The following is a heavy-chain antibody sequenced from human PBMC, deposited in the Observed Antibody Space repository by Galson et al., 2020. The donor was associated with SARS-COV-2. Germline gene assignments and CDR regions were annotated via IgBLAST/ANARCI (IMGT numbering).Heavy chain of an antibody. Sequence: SETLSLTCAVYGGSFSGYYWSWIRQPPGKGLEWIGEINHSGSTNYNPSLKSRVTISVDTSKNQFSLKLSSVTAADTAVYYCARYSSSWYYFDYWGQGTLVTVSS. CDR2: INHSGST. CDR1: GGSFSGYY. J-gene: IGHJ4*02. CDR3: ARYSSSWYYFDY. D-gene: IGHD6-13*01. V-gene: IGHV4-34*01.